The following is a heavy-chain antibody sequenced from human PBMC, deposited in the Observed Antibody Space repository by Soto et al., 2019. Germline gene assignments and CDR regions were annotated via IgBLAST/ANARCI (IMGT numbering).Heavy chain of an antibody. Sequence: SQTLSLTCAISGGSVSSNSAAWNWIRQSPSRGLEWLGRTYYRSKWYNDYSVSVNSRMSINTETSKNQCSLQMNSVPPEDTAVYYCVRDLESIRFLEWSDAFDISGQGTMVSVSS. CDR1: GGSVSSNSAA. CDR3: VRDLESIRFLEWSDAFDI. D-gene: IGHD3-3*01. J-gene: IGHJ3*02. CDR2: TYYRSKWYN. V-gene: IGHV6-1*01.